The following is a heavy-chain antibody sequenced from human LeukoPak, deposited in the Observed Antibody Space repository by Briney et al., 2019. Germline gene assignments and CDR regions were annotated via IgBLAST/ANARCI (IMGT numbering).Heavy chain of an antibody. CDR3: ARDELLHVYDYVWGSWDY. CDR1: GYTFTSYY. V-gene: IGHV1-46*01. Sequence: ASVKVSCKASGYTFTSYYMHWVLQAPGQGLECMGIINPSGGSTSYAQKFQGRVTMTRDTSTSTVYMELSSLRSEDTAQYYYARDELLHVYDYVWGSWDYWDKGTLVTVFS. CDR2: INPSGGST. J-gene: IGHJ4*02. D-gene: IGHD3-16*01.